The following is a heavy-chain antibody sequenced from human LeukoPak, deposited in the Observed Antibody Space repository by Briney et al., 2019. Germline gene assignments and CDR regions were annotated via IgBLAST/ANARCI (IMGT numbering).Heavy chain of an antibody. CDR2: INGCGNTT. CDR3: TKELHVAVAVADYYYFYMDV. D-gene: IGHD6-19*01. Sequence: GGSLRLSCAASGFAFSIFAIGWVPQSPEKGLEWLSTINGCGNTTFYADSVKGRFTISRDNSKNTLYLHMDSLRPDDTAIYYCTKELHVAVAVADYYYFYMDVWGRGTAVTVSS. CDR1: GFAFSIFA. V-gene: IGHV3-23*01. J-gene: IGHJ6*03.